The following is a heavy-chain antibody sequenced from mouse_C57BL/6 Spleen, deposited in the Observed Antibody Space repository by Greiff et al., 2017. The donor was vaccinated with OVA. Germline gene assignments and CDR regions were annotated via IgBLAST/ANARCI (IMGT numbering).Heavy chain of an antibody. J-gene: IGHJ2*01. CDR2: IYPGGGYT. CDR3: ARGGSGYPHYFDY. V-gene: IGHV1-63*01. D-gene: IGHD3-2*02. Sequence: VQLQQSGAELVRPGTSVKMSCKASGYTFTNYWIGWAKQRPGHGLEWIGDIYPGGGYTNYNEKFKGKATLTADKSSSTAYMQFSSLTSEDSAIYYCARGGSGYPHYFDYWGQGTTLTVSS. CDR1: GYTFTNYW.